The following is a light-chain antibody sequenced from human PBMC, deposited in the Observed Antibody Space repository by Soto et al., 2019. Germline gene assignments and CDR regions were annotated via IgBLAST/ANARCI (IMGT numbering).Light chain of an antibody. CDR3: QHYNNWPLTWT. Sequence: EIVMTQSPATLSVSPGERATLSCRASQSVSSNLAWYQQKPGQAPRLLIYGASARATGIPARFSGSGSGTEFTLTIRSLQSEDFAVYYCQHYNNWPLTWTFGQGTKVEIK. J-gene: IGKJ1*01. CDR1: QSVSSN. V-gene: IGKV3-15*01. CDR2: GAS.